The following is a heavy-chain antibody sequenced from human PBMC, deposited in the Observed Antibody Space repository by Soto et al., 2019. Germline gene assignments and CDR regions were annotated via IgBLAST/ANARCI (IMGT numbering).Heavy chain of an antibody. D-gene: IGHD2-2*01. V-gene: IGHV4-34*01. Sequence: SENPSLTCAVYGGCFSGYYWSWIRQPPGKGLEWIGEINHSGSTNYNPSLKRRVTISVDTSKNQFSLKLSSVTAADTAVYYCATLWPQHNWSHPWGPATLLT. J-gene: IGHJ5*02. CDR3: ATLWPQHNWSHP. CDR1: GGCFSGYY. CDR2: INHSGST.